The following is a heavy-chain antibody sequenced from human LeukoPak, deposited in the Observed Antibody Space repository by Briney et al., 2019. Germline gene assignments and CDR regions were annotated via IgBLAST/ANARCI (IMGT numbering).Heavy chain of an antibody. CDR1: GGTFSSYA. J-gene: IGHJ5*02. V-gene: IGHV1-69*01. CDR3: ARDYGDHYNWFDP. D-gene: IGHD4-17*01. CDR2: IIPIFGTA. Sequence: SVKVSCKASGGTFSSYAISWVRQAPGQGLEWMGGIIPIFGTANYAQKFQGRVTITADESTSTAYMELSRLRSDDTAVYYCARDYGDHYNWFDPWGQGTLVTVSS.